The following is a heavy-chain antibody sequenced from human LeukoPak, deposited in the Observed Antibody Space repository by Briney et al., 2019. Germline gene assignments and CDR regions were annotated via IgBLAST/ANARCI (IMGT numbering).Heavy chain of an antibody. CDR2: ISYDGSNK. CDR1: GFTLSIYG. V-gene: IGHV3-30*18. D-gene: IGHD3-9*01. CDR3: AKDLTYYDIFGAFDI. Sequence: GGSLRLFCAASGFTLSIYGMHWVRQAPGKGLEWVAVISYDGSNKYYADSVKGRFTISRDNSKNTLYLQMNSLRAEDTAVYYCAKDLTYYDIFGAFDIWGQGTMVTVSS. J-gene: IGHJ3*02.